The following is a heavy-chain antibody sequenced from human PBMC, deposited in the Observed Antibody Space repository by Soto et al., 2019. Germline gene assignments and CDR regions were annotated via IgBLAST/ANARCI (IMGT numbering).Heavy chain of an antibody. CDR3: ARGYSYGSGSYYPADY. Sequence: SSETLSLTCTVSGGSISSGDYYWSWIRQPPGKGLEWMGEITHSGSSSYIPSLKSRLTISVDTSKNQLSLKLTSVTAADTAVHYCARGYSYGSGSYYPADYWGQGTPVT. J-gene: IGHJ4*02. CDR2: ITHSGSS. V-gene: IGHV4-30-4*01. D-gene: IGHD3-10*01. CDR1: GGSISSGDYY.